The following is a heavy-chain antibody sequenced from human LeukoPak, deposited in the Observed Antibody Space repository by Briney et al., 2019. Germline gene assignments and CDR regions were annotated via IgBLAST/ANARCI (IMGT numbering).Heavy chain of an antibody. CDR1: GVSISSGSNY. D-gene: IGHD6-19*01. V-gene: IGHV4-39*07. J-gene: IGHJ4*02. CDR3: AKGRTEGGTLALDY. CDR2: IYSSGST. Sequence: SETLSLTCRVSGVSISSGSNYWGWIRQPPGKTLEWIGSIYSSGSTYYNSSLKSRVIILIDTAKNHFSLKLSSVTAADTAVYYCAKGRTEGGTLALDYWGQGTLVTVSS.